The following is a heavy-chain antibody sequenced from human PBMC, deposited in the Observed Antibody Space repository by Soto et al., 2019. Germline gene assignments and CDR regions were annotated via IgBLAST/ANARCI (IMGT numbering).Heavy chain of an antibody. V-gene: IGHV4-59*01. J-gene: IGHJ6*02. CDR1: GGSISTYY. D-gene: IGHD2-2*01. CDR3: ARLLPPANNHYYGMDV. CDR2: VYYTGST. Sequence: QVQLQESGPGLVKPSETLSLTCTISGGSISTYYWTWIRQPPGKGLEWIGYVYYTGSTNYSPSLERRVPMSVDTSNNQFSLRLSSVTAADTAVYYCARLLPPANNHYYGMDVWGPGTTVTVSS.